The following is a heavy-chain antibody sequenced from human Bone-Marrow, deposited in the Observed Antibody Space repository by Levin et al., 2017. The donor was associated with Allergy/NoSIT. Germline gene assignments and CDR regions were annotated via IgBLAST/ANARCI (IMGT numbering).Heavy chain of an antibody. CDR1: GGTFSSYA. CDR3: AAMWLRPYYYYYYMDV. J-gene: IGHJ6*03. Sequence: SVKVSCKASGGTFSSYAISWVRQAPGQGLEWMGGIIPIFGTANYAQKFQGRVTITADESTSTAYMELSSLRSEDTAVYYCAAMWLRPYYYYYYMDVWGKGTTVTVSS. CDR2: IIPIFGTA. V-gene: IGHV1-69*13. D-gene: IGHD5-12*01.